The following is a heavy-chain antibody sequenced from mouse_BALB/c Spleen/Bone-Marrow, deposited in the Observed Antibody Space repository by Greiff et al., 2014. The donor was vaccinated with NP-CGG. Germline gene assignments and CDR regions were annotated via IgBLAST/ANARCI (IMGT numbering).Heavy chain of an antibody. CDR1: GFTFTSYW. J-gene: IGHJ4*01. CDR2: INPSNGRT. CDR3: ARDGNYRYAMDY. Sequence: VQLQQSGGELVKPGASVKLSCKASGFTFTSYWIHWVKQRPGQGPEWIGEINPSNGRTNYNEKFKSKATLTEDKSSSTAYMQLSSLTSEDSAVYYRARDGNYRYAMDYWGQGTSVTVSS. D-gene: IGHD2-1*01. V-gene: IGHV1S81*02.